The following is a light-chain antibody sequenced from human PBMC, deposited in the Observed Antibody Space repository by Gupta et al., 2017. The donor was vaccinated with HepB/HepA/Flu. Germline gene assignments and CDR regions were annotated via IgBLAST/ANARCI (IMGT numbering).Light chain of an antibody. V-gene: IGLV1-40*01. CDR3: QYYDSSLGVLG. Sequence: QSVLTQPPSVSGSPGQRFTLSCTGISSNIGAGSDVHWYQQLPGKDPNLPIYGNSRRPSGVPDLFSCSKSGTSASLAITGLQAEDEGDDYCQYYDSSLGVLGFGGGTKMTVI. CDR1: SSNIGAGSD. J-gene: IGLJ3*02. CDR2: GNS.